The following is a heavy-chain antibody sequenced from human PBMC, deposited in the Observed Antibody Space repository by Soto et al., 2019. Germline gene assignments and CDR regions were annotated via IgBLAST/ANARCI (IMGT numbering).Heavy chain of an antibody. CDR2: INHSGST. CDR1: VGSFSGDY. D-gene: IGHD3-10*01. V-gene: IGHV4-34*01. Sequence: SETLSLTCAVYVGSFSGDYWSWIRQPPGKGLEWIGEINHSGSTNYNPSLKSRVTMSVDTSKNQFSLKLSSVTAADTAVYYCARGRGWAYYYGMDVWGQGTTVTVSS. J-gene: IGHJ6*02. CDR3: ARGRGWAYYYGMDV.